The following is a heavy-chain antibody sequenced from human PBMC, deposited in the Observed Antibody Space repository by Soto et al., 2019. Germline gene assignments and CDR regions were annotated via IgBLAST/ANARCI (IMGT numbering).Heavy chain of an antibody. J-gene: IGHJ4*02. D-gene: IGHD3-10*01. V-gene: IGHV1-18*01. CDR3: ARDNLLGTMVRGVIPLDY. CDR2: ISAYNGNT. Sequence: QVQLVQSGAEVKKPGASVKVSCKASGYTFTSYGISWVRQAPGQGLEWMGWISAYNGNTNYAQKLQGRVTMTTDTSTSTAYMELRSLRSDDTAVYYSARDNLLGTMVRGVIPLDYWGQGTLVTVSS. CDR1: GYTFTSYG.